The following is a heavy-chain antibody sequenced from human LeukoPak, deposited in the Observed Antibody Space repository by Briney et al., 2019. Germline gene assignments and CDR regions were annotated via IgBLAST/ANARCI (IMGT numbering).Heavy chain of an antibody. CDR2: IYPDDSDT. D-gene: IGHD6-13*01. Sequence: GESLKISCKHSEYSFPNYCIGWVRQMPGKGLEWMWIIYPDDSDTRYSPSFQGQVTISADRSISPAYLQWSSLTASDTAMYYCAIGRGGQQLGDYWGQGTLVTVSS. V-gene: IGHV5-51*01. CDR1: EYSFPNYC. CDR3: AIGRGGQQLGDY. J-gene: IGHJ4*02.